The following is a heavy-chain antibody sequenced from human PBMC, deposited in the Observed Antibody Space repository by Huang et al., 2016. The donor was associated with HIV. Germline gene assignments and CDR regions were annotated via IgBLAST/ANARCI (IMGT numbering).Heavy chain of an antibody. J-gene: IGHJ4*02. V-gene: IGHV3-23*01. D-gene: IGHD3-10*01. CDR2: ISGSSVST. CDR1: GVTFSSYA. CDR3: AKGEFVGESYFDQ. Sequence: VQLLESGGGLVQPGGSRRLSCAASGVTFSSYAMSWVRQAPGKGLEWGATISGSSVSTYDADSVKGRFTTSRDNSENMLYLQMHTLRAEDTAVYYCAKGEFVGESYFDQWGQGTLVTVSS.